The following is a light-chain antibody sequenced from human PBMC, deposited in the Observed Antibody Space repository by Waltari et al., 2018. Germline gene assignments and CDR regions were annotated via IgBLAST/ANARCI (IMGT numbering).Light chain of an antibody. CDR3: QQYNSYST. V-gene: IGKV1-5*01. J-gene: IGKJ2*01. CDR1: QSISSW. CDR2: DAS. Sequence: DIQMTQSPSTLSASVGDRVTITCRASQSISSWLAGYQQKPGKAPNLLIYDASSLESGVPSRFNRSGSGTEFTLTISSLQPDDFATYYCQQYNSYSTFGQGTKLEIK.